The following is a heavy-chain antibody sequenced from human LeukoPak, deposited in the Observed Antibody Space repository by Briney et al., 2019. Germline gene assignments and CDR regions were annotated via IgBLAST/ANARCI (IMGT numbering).Heavy chain of an antibody. Sequence: GRSLRLSCAASGFTFDDYAMHWVRQAPGKGLEWVSGISWKSGSIGYADSVKGRFTISRDNAKNSLYLQMNSLRAEDTALYYCAKDISEGNRFYYGMDAWGQGTTVTVSS. D-gene: IGHD3-3*01. CDR1: GFTFDDYA. J-gene: IGHJ6*02. V-gene: IGHV3-9*01. CDR2: ISWKSGSI. CDR3: AKDISEGNRFYYGMDA.